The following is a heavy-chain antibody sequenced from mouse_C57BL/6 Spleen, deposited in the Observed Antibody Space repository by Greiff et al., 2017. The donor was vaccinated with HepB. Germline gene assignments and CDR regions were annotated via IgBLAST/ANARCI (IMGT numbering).Heavy chain of an antibody. CDR1: GFTFSDYG. V-gene: IGHV5-17*01. Sequence: EVKLMESGGGLVKPGGSLKLSCAASGFTFSDYGMHWVRQAPEKGLEWVAYISSGSSTIYYADTVKGRFTISRDNAKNTLFLQMTSLRSEDTAMYYCAKGVPYDYDNAMDYWGQGTSVTVSS. D-gene: IGHD2-4*01. J-gene: IGHJ4*01. CDR2: ISSGSSTI. CDR3: AKGVPYDYDNAMDY.